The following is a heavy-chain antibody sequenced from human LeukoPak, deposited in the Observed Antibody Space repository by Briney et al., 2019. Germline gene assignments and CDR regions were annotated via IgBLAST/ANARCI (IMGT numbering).Heavy chain of an antibody. CDR2: IYYSGST. J-gene: IGHJ5*02. CDR1: GGSISSHY. D-gene: IGHD1-7*01. V-gene: IGHV4-59*11. CDR3: AWLYNWNYGRTGWFDP. Sequence: SETLSLTCTVSGGSISSHYWSWIRQPPGKGLEWIGYIYYSGSTNYNPSLKSRVTISVDTSKNQFSLKLSSVTAADTAVYYCAWLYNWNYGRTGWFDPWGQGTLVTVSS.